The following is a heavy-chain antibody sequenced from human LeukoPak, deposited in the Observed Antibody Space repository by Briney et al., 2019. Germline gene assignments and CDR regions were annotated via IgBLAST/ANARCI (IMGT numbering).Heavy chain of an antibody. CDR1: GFTFSSYE. D-gene: IGHD1-7*01. Sequence: GGSLRLSCAGSGFTFSSYEMDWVRQAPGKGLEWVSYISSSGSTIYYADSVKGRFTISRDNAKNSLYLQMNSLRAEDTAVYYCARDLSPLSNYMGDYWGQGTLVTVSS. V-gene: IGHV3-48*03. CDR2: ISSSGSTI. CDR3: ARDLSPLSNYMGDY. J-gene: IGHJ4*02.